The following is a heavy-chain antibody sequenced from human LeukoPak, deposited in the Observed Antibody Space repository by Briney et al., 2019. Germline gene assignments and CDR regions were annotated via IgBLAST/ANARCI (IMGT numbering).Heavy chain of an antibody. V-gene: IGHV4-34*01. D-gene: IGHD3-10*01. J-gene: IGHJ5*02. Sequence: SETLSLTCAVYGGSFSGYYWSWIRQPPGKGLEWIGEINHSGSTNYNPSLKSRVTISVDTSKNQFSLKLSSVTAADTAVYYCARGVGRGDNYYGSGSYHNWFDPWGQGTLVTVSS. CDR2: INHSGST. CDR3: ARGVGRGDNYYGSGSYHNWFDP. CDR1: GGSFSGYY.